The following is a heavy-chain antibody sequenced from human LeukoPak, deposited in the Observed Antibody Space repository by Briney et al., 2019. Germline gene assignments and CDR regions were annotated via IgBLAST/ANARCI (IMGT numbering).Heavy chain of an antibody. D-gene: IGHD2-21*01. Sequence: GGSLRLSCAASGFTVSSNYMSWVRQAPGKGLEWVSVIYSGGSTYYVDSVKGRFTISRDNSKNTLYLQMNSLRAEDTAVYYCAGRGVIDYYYYYGMDVWGQGTTVTVSS. CDR1: GFTVSSNY. J-gene: IGHJ6*02. CDR2: IYSGGST. V-gene: IGHV3-66*04. CDR3: AGRGVIDYYYYYGMDV.